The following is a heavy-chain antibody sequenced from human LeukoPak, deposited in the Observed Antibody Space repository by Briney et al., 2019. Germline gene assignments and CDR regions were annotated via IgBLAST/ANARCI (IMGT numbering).Heavy chain of an antibody. J-gene: IGHJ4*02. D-gene: IGHD4-17*01. Sequence: SVKVSCKASGGTFSSYAISWVRQAPGQGLEWMGGIIPIFGTANYAQKFQGRVTITADESTSTAYMELSSPRSEDTAVYYCASNGDYLDLFDYWGQGILVTVSS. CDR3: ASNGDYLDLFDY. CDR2: IIPIFGTA. CDR1: GGTFSSYA. V-gene: IGHV1-69*13.